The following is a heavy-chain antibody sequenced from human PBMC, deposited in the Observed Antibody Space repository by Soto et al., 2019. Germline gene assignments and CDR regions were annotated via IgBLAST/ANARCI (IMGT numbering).Heavy chain of an antibody. CDR1: GVSISSGGYY. CDR3: ASLIGGDREYYFDY. D-gene: IGHD4-17*01. J-gene: IGHJ4*02. CDR2: IYYSGRT. Sequence: SETLSLTCTVSGVSISSGGYYWGWIRQHPGKGLEWIGNIYYSGRTYYNPSLKSRVIMSVDTSKNHFSLNLSSVTAADTAIDYCASLIGGDREYYFDYWGQGTQVT. V-gene: IGHV4-31*03.